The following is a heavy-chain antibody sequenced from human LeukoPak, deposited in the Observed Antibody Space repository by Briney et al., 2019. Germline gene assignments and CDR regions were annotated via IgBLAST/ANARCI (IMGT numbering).Heavy chain of an antibody. CDR3: AKAQLQQGDYFDY. Sequence: PGGSLRLSCAASGFTFSSYSMNWVRQAPGKGLEWVSYISSSSSTIDYADSVKGRFTISRDNAKNSLYLQMDSLRSEDTAVYYCAKAQLQQGDYFDYWGQGILVIASS. J-gene: IGHJ4*02. CDR1: GFTFSSYS. CDR2: ISSSSSTI. V-gene: IGHV3-48*01. D-gene: IGHD2-2*01.